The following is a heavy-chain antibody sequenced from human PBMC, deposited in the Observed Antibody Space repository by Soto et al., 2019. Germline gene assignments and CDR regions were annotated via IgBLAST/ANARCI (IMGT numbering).Heavy chain of an antibody. CDR3: AGDPDSHYNDSHASSYP. Sequence: QVQLVQSGAEVKKPGSSVKVSCKASGGPFGPYPITWVRQAPGQGLGWLGRIIPIIGIINYAQKFQGRVTITADKFTGTAYMELTRLRSDDTAVYYCAGDPDSHYNDSHASSYPWGQGTLVTVSS. V-gene: IGHV1-69*04. D-gene: IGHD3-22*01. CDR2: IIPIIGII. CDR1: GGPFGPYP. J-gene: IGHJ5*02.